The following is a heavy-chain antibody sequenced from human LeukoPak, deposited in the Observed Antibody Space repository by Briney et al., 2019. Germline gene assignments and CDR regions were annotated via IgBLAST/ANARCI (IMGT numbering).Heavy chain of an antibody. J-gene: IGHJ4*02. CDR2: IYYSGST. V-gene: IGHV4-59*01. D-gene: IGHD3-10*01. CDR3: ARGHYGSGTGTYPD. Sequence: SETLSLTCTVSGASISPNYWSFIRQPPGKGLERIGYIYYSGSTNYNPSLKSRVTISVDTSKNQLSLKLSSVTAADAAVYYCARGHYGSGTGTYPDWGQGTLVTVSS. CDR1: GASISPNY.